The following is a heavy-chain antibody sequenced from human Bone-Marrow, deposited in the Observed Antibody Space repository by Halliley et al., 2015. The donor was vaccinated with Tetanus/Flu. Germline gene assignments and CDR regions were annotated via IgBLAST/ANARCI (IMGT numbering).Heavy chain of an antibody. V-gene: IGHV1-18*01. CDR2: ITANSGTT. Sequence: GLEWMGWITANSGTTYYSQIFQGRFTMTTDTSTDTAYLVLRSLRYDVTALYYCARVAQDALDFWGQVTRVTVTS. J-gene: IGHJ3*01. CDR3: ARVAQDALDF.